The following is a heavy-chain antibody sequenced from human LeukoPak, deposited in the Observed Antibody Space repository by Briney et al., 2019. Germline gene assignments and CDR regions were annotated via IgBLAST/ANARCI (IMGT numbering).Heavy chain of an antibody. D-gene: IGHD3-9*01. CDR2: IRYDGSNK. V-gene: IGHV3-30*02. Sequence: GGSLRLSCAASGFTFSSYGMHWVRQAPGKGLEWVAFIRYDGSNKYYADSVKGRFTISRDNSKNTLYLQVNSLRAEDTAVYYCAKDSDYDILTGYYNPFDYWGQGTLVTVSS. J-gene: IGHJ4*02. CDR3: AKDSDYDILTGYYNPFDY. CDR1: GFTFSSYG.